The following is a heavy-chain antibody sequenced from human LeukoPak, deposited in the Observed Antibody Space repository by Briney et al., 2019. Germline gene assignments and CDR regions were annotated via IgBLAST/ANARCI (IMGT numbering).Heavy chain of an antibody. J-gene: IGHJ4*02. CDR1: GFLFSRYW. D-gene: IGHD1-14*01. V-gene: IGHV3-7*01. CDR2: IKGDGSEK. CDR3: ARDSFETDIDY. Sequence: PGGSLRLSCAASGFLFSRYWMSWVRQAPGKGLEWVANIKGDGSEKYYVESMKGRFTISRDNVKNSLYLQINSLRAEDTAVYYCARDSFETDIDYWGQGTLVTVSS.